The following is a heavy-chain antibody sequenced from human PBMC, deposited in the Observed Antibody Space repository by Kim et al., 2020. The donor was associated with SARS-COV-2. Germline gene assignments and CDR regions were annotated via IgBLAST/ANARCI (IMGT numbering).Heavy chain of an antibody. Sequence: GGSLRLSCTASGFTFGDYAMSWFRQAPGKGLEWVGFIRSKAYGGTTEYAASVKGRFTISRDDSKSIAYLQMNSLKTEDTAVYYCTRAYCGGDCYFFWFDPWGQGTLVTVSS. V-gene: IGHV3-49*03. CDR3: TRAYCGGDCYFFWFDP. D-gene: IGHD2-21*02. CDR2: IRSKAYGGTT. CDR1: GFTFGDYA. J-gene: IGHJ5*02.